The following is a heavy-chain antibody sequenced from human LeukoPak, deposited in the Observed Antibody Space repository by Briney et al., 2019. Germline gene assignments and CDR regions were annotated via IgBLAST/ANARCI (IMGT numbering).Heavy chain of an antibody. J-gene: IGHJ4*02. CDR2: IYYSGST. V-gene: IGHV4-39*01. Sequence: SETLSLTCTVSGGSISSSSYYWGWIRQPPGKGLEWIGSIYYSGSTYYNPSLKSRVTISVDTSKNQFSLKLSSVTAADTAVYYCARLDYGSGSYYLGYWGQGTLVTVSS. CDR1: GGSISSSSYY. D-gene: IGHD3-10*01. CDR3: ARLDYGSGSYYLGY.